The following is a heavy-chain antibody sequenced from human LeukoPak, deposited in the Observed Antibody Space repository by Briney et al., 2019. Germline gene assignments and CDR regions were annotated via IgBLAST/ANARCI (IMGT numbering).Heavy chain of an antibody. V-gene: IGHV1-8*01. CDR3: ARGVSITIFGVVRVYYMDV. Sequence: ASVKVSCKASGYTFTSYDINWVRRATGQGLEWMGWMNPNSGNTGYAQKFQGRVTMTRNTSISTAYMELSSLRSEDTAVYYCARGVSITIFGVVRVYYMDVWGKGTTVTVSS. CDR2: MNPNSGNT. CDR1: GYTFTSYD. J-gene: IGHJ6*03. D-gene: IGHD3-3*01.